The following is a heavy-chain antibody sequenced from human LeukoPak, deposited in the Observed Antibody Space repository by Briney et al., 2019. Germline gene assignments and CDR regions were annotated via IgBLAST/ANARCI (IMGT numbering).Heavy chain of an antibody. V-gene: IGHV1-69*13. CDR3: ATTNSTGFTIAYYFDS. D-gene: IGHD1-1*01. J-gene: IGHJ4*01. CDR2: IIPMFGTV. Sequence: GASVKVSCKASGGSFSTYVISWVRQAPGQGLEWMGGIIPMFGTVNYAQKYQERVTITADASTSTAYLELRGLRSEDTAFYYCATTNSTGFTIAYYFDSWGQGSLVTVSS. CDR1: GGSFSTYV.